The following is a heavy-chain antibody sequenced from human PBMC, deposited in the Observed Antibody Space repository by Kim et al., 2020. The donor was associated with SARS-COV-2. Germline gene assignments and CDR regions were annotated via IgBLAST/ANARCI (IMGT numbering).Heavy chain of an antibody. CDR1: GFTFADYA. V-gene: IGHV3-9*01. Sequence: GGSLRLSCAVSGFTFADYAMHWVRQAPGKGLEWVSGISWNSGSIGYADSVKGRFTISRDNAKSSLYLQMNSLRGEDTALYYYARNMWADVVTAVDVWGKGTTVIVSS. D-gene: IGHD2-21*02. J-gene: IGHJ6*04. CDR2: ISWNSGSI. CDR3: ARNMWADVVTAVDV.